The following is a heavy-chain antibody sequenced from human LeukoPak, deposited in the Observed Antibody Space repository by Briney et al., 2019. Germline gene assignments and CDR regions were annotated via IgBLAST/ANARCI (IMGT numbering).Heavy chain of an antibody. CDR1: GFTFSNYG. Sequence: GGSLRLSCAASGFTFSNYGMHWVRQAPGKGLEWVAVISYDGSIKYYADSVKGRFTISRGDSKNTLFLQMNSLRAEDTAVYYCAKDFRRGYRGFFDFWGQGTLVIVSS. CDR3: AKDFRRGYRGFFDF. D-gene: IGHD1-1*01. V-gene: IGHV3-30*18. J-gene: IGHJ4*02. CDR2: ISYDGSIK.